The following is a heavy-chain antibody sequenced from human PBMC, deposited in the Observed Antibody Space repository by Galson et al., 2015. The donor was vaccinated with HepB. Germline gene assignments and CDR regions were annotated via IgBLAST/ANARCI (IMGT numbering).Heavy chain of an antibody. J-gene: IGHJ4*02. CDR1: GGTFSSYA. D-gene: IGHD3-22*01. V-gene: IGHV1-69*04. CDR2: IIPILSIA. Sequence: SVKVSCKASGGTFSSYAISWVRQAPGQGLEWVGSIIPILSIAYYAQNFQGRVTIATDKSTSTAYMEMSSLRSEDTAVYYCARDGYYYESGCYLCMRSYDYWGQGTLVTVSS. CDR3: ARDGYYYESGCYLCMRSYDY.